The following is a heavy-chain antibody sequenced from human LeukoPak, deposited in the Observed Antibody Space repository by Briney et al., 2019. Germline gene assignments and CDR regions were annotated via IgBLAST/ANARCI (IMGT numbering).Heavy chain of an antibody. Sequence: ASVKVSCKASEYIFTGYYMHWVRQAPGQGLEWMGWINPNSGDTNYAQKLQGRVTMTTDTSTSTAYMELRSLRSDDTAVYYCARDLLYYDILTGPDYWGQGTLVTVSS. CDR1: EYIFTGYY. D-gene: IGHD3-9*01. CDR2: INPNSGDT. J-gene: IGHJ4*02. V-gene: IGHV1-2*02. CDR3: ARDLLYYDILTGPDY.